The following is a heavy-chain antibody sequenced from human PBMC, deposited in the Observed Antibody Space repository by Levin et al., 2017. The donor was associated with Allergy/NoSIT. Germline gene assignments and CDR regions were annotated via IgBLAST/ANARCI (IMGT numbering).Heavy chain of an antibody. D-gene: IGHD6-6*01. CDR2: MFYSGSA. J-gene: IGHJ4*02. CDR3: ARGGAPRPGY. Sequence: PSETLSLTCTVSGGSISNYYWSWIRQPPGKGLEWIGYMFYSGSANYSPSLKSRVTMSVDTSKNVFSLKLTSVTAADTAVYYCARGGAPRPGYWGQGTLVTVSS. CDR1: GGSISNYY. V-gene: IGHV4-59*01.